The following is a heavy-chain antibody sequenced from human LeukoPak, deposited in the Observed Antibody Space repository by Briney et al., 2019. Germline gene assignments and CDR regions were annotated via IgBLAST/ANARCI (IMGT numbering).Heavy chain of an antibody. D-gene: IGHD6-19*01. Sequence: GASVKVSCKASGYTFTGYYMHWVRQAPGQGLEWMGRINPNSGGTNYAQKFQGRVTMTRDTSISTVYMELSRLRSDDTAVYYCARAFWGASGWYLHYWGQGTLVTVSS. CDR1: GYTFTGYY. CDR3: ARAFWGASGWYLHY. CDR2: INPNSGGT. V-gene: IGHV1-2*06. J-gene: IGHJ4*02.